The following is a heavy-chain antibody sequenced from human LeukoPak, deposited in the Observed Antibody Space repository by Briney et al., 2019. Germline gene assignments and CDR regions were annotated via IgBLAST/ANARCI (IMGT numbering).Heavy chain of an antibody. V-gene: IGHV3-7*01. Sequence: GGSLRLSCAASGFIFSSYWMSWVRQAPGKGLEWVANIKRDGSEKYYVDSVKGRFTISRDNAKNSLFLQMDSLRAEDTAVYYCARHIYSYPYIYFDYWGQGTLVTVSS. CDR1: GFIFSSYW. J-gene: IGHJ4*02. CDR2: IKRDGSEK. CDR3: ARHIYSYPYIYFDY. D-gene: IGHD5-18*01.